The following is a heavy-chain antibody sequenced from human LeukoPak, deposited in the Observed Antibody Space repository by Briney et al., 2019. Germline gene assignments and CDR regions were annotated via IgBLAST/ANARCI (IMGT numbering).Heavy chain of an antibody. CDR3: ASLQPHGGNYFDY. CDR1: GVSISSGDYY. CDR2: IYSSGST. Sequence: PSETLSLTCTVSGVSISSGDYYWSWIRQPPGKGLEWIGYIYSSGSTFYNASLKSRATISVDQSKNQFSLKLTSVSAADTAIYYCASLQPHGGNYFDYWGQGALVTVSS. D-gene: IGHD4-23*01. J-gene: IGHJ4*02. V-gene: IGHV4-30-4*01.